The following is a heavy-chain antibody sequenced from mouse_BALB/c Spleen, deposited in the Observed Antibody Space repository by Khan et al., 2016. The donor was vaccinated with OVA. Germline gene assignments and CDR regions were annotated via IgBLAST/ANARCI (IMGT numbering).Heavy chain of an antibody. J-gene: IGHJ3*01. CDR1: GYTFTDYA. D-gene: IGHD1-1*02. V-gene: IGHV1S137*01. CDR3: AGGGRFAC. CDR2: ISTYYDDA. Sequence: VQLQESGAELVRPGVSVKISCKGSGYTFTDYAMHWVKQSHAKSLEWIGVISTYYDDADYNQRFQGKASMTVDRSSSTAYLELARLTSEDSAIYYCAGGGRFACRGQGTMVTVSA.